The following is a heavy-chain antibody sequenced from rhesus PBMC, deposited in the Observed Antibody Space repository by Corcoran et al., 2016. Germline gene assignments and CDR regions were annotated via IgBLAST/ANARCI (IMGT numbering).Heavy chain of an antibody. D-gene: IGHD3-28*01. J-gene: IGHJ4*01. CDR2: IYGSGSST. CDR1: GGSISSSY. Sequence: QLQLQESGPGLVKPSETLSVTCAVSGGSISSSYWSWIRQAPGKGLEWIGYIYGSGSSTNYDPTLKSRVTLSVDTSKTQFSLKLSFVTAADTAVYYCARIMYYYDSGYSFDYWGQGVLVTVSS. V-gene: IGHV4-169*01. CDR3: ARIMYYYDSGYSFDY.